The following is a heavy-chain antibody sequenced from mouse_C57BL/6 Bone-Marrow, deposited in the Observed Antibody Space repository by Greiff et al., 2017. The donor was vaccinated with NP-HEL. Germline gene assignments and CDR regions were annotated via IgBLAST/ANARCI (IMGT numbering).Heavy chain of an antibody. J-gene: IGHJ3*01. V-gene: IGHV14-4*01. CDR3: TTYSIYYYGP. D-gene: IGHD1-1*01. CDR1: GFNIKDDY. CDR2: IDPENGDT. Sequence: EVQLQQSGAELVRPGASVKLSCTASGFNIKDDYMHWVKQRPEQGLDWIGWIDPENGDTEYASKFQGKATITADTSSNTAYLQLSSLTSEDTAVYYCTTYSIYYYGPWGQGTLVTVSA.